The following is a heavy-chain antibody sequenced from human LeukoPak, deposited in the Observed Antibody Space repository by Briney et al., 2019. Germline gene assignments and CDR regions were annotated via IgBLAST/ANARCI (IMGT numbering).Heavy chain of an antibody. Sequence: PGGSLRLSCAASGFTFSSYAMSWVRQAPGKGLEWVTAISGSGGSTYYADSVKGRFTMSRDNSKSTLYLQMNSLRGEDSAVYFCAKIEPPRGGRSGWYETNDLWGQGTPVIVSS. CDR3: AKIEPPRGGRSGWYETNDL. CDR1: GFTFSSYA. J-gene: IGHJ5*02. CDR2: ISGSGGST. D-gene: IGHD6-19*01. V-gene: IGHV3-23*01.